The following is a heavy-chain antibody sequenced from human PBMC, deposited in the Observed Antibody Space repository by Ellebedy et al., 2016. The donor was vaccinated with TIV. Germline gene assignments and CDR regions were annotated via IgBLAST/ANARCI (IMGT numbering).Heavy chain of an antibody. D-gene: IGHD5-24*01. V-gene: IGHV4-59*01. J-gene: IGHJ4*02. Sequence: SETLSLTCSVSGGSITGYYWNWIRQSPGKGLEWIGFVFHNGRSKYHPSLESRLTLSVDPSKDHFSLRLSSVAAADTALYYCAGVRDGRRPFDYWGQGALVTVSS. CDR1: GGSITGYY. CDR3: AGVRDGRRPFDY. CDR2: VFHNGRS.